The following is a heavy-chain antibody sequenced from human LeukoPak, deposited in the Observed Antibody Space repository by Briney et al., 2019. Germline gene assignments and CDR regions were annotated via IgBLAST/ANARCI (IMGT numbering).Heavy chain of an antibody. J-gene: IGHJ5*02. CDR1: GGSIGGDLYY. Sequence: SETLSLTCTVSGGSIGGDLYYWNWVRQPAGKGLEWVGRVSASGTPNSNPSLKSRVTVSVDTSKNQFSLTLSSVTAADTAVYYCARVLVRPTPRWFDPWGQGILVTVSS. CDR3: ARVLVRPTPRWFDP. V-gene: IGHV4-61*02. CDR2: VSASGTP. D-gene: IGHD1-26*01.